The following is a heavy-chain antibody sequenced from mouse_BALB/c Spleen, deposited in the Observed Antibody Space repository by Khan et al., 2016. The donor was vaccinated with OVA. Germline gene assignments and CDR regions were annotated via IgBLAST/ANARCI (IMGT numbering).Heavy chain of an antibody. J-gene: IGHJ2*01. CDR2: INPTSGYT. CDR3: TRYRIDY. V-gene: IGHV1-7*01. CDR1: GYTFSTYW. Sequence: QVRLQQSGAALAKPGASVKMSCKASGYTFSTYWMHWVKQRPGQGLEWIGYINPTSGYTDYNEKFKDKATLSADKSSSTAYMQLSRLTSEDSAVYYCTRYRIDYWGQGTTLTVSS. D-gene: IGHD2-12*01.